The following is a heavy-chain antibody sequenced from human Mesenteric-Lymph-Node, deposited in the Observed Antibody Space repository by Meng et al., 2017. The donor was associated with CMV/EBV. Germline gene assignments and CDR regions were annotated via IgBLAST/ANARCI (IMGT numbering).Heavy chain of an antibody. CDR3: ASRGYSFGYQGFDY. Sequence: VSGGSIRSSSGGSWVRQPPGKGLEWIGEIYNSGNTNYNPSLKSRVTISVDKSKNHFSLKLSSVTAADTAVYYCASRGYSFGYQGFDYWGQGTLVTVSS. CDR1: GGSIRSSSG. CDR2: IYNSGNT. V-gene: IGHV4-4*02. D-gene: IGHD5-18*01. J-gene: IGHJ4*02.